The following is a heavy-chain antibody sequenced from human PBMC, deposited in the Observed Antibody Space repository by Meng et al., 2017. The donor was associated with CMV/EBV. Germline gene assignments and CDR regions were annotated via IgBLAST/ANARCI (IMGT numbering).Heavy chain of an antibody. D-gene: IGHD6-19*01. J-gene: IGHJ4*02. Sequence: SQTLSLTCAVYGGSFSGSYWSWIRQPPGKGLEWIGEINHSGSTNYNPSLKSRVTISVDTSKNQFSLKLSSVTAADTAVYYCARGEQWLARIFDYWGQGTLVTVSS. CDR1: GGSFSGSY. CDR2: INHSGST. V-gene: IGHV4-34*01. CDR3: ARGEQWLARIFDY.